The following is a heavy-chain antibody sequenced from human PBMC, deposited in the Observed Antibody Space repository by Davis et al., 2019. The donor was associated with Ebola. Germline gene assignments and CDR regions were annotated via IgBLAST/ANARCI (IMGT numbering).Heavy chain of an antibody. CDR1: GFTFSSYA. J-gene: IGHJ4*02. D-gene: IGHD6-6*01. V-gene: IGHV3-30-3*01. Sequence: GESLKISCAASGFTFSSYAMHWVRQAPGKGLEWVAVISYDGNNKYYADSVKGRFTISRDNSKNTLYLQMNSLRAEDTAVYYCARDRYSSSGFDYWGQGTLVTVSS. CDR2: ISYDGNNK. CDR3: ARDRYSSSGFDY.